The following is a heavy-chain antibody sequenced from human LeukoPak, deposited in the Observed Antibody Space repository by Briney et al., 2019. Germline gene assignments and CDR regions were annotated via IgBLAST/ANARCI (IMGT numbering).Heavy chain of an antibody. D-gene: IGHD6-19*01. CDR1: GYTFTVCY. CDR3: ESGSSLDGSSGWPAHYY. J-gene: IGHJ4*02. V-gene: IGHV1-2*02. Sequence: ASVKVSCKASGYTFTVCYMHWVRQAPGQGLEWMGWINPNSGDTHYAQKFQGRVTMTRDTSISTAYIELSSLTSDGTAVYYCESGSSLDGSSGWPAHYYWGQGTLVTVSS. CDR2: INPNSGDT.